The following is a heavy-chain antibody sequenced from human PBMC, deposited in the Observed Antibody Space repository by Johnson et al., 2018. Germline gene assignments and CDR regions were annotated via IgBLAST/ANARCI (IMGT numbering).Heavy chain of an antibody. J-gene: IGHJ1*01. D-gene: IGHD1-26*01. Sequence: QLVQSGAEVKKPGSSVKVSCKASGGTFSSYAISWVRQAPGQGLEWMGGIIPIFGTANYAQECQGRVTITADESPSTADMELRGRRSEDTAVDYWARDSGGRYYGDFPHWGQGTLVTVSS. V-gene: IGHV1-69*01. CDR2: IIPIFGTA. CDR3: ARDSGGRYYGDFPH. CDR1: GGTFSSYA.